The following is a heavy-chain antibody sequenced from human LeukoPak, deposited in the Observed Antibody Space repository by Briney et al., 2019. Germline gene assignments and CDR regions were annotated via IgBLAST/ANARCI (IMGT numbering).Heavy chain of an antibody. CDR1: GGSISSSSYY. J-gene: IGHJ4*02. Sequence: SETLSLTCTVSGGSISSSSYYWGWIRQPPGKGREWIVCIYYSGSTYYNPSLKSRVTISVDTSKNQFSLKLSSVTAADTAVYYCARLHDFWSGYNWGQGTLVTVSS. CDR3: ARLHDFWSGYN. D-gene: IGHD3-3*01. V-gene: IGHV4-39*01. CDR2: IYYSGST.